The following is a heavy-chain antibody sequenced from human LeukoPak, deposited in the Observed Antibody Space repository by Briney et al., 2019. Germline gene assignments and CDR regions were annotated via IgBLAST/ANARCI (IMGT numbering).Heavy chain of an antibody. CDR1: GFTFGDYA. CDR2: IRSKAYGGTT. J-gene: IGHJ4*02. V-gene: IGHV3-49*04. CDR3: TRYYDILTGYYTDY. D-gene: IGHD3-9*01. Sequence: GGSLRLSCTASGFTFGDYAMSWVRQAPGKGQEWVGFIRSKAYGGTTEYAASVKGRFTISRDDSKSIAHLQMNSLKTEDTAVYYCTRYYDILTGYYTDYWGQGTLVTVSS.